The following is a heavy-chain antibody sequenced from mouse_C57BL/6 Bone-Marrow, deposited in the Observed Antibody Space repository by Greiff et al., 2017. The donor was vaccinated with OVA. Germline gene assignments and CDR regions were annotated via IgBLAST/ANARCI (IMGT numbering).Heavy chain of an antibody. J-gene: IGHJ3*01. CDR2: FYPGDGDT. Sequence: QVQLKQSGAELVKPGASVKISCKASGYAFSSYWMNWVKQRPGTGLEWIGQFYPGDGDTNYTGKFKGKATLTADKSSSTAYMQLSSLTSEDSAVYFCARGLGEPVAYWGQGTLVTVSA. V-gene: IGHV1-80*01. CDR3: ARGLGEPVAY. D-gene: IGHD4-1*01. CDR1: GYAFSSYW.